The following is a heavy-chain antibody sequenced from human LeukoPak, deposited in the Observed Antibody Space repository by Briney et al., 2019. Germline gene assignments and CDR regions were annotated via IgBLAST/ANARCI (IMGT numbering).Heavy chain of an antibody. J-gene: IGHJ3*02. CDR2: ISYDGSKK. Sequence: PGGSLRLSCAASGFTFSSYGMHWVRQAPGKGLEWVAVISYDGSKKYYADSVKGRFTISRDNSKNTLYLQMNSLRAEDTAVYYCAKWRTQQQLVLDAFDIWGQGTMVTVSS. D-gene: IGHD6-13*01. CDR3: AKWRTQQQLVLDAFDI. V-gene: IGHV3-30*18. CDR1: GFTFSSYG.